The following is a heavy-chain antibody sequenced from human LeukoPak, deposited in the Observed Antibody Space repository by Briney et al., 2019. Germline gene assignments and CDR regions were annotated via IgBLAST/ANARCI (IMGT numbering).Heavy chain of an antibody. V-gene: IGHV3-11*04. Sequence: PGGSLRLSCAASGFTFSDYYMSWIRQAPGKGLEWVSCISSSGSTIYYADSVKGRFTISRDNAKNSLYLQMNSLRAEDTAVYYCAGSSWWYYYYYMDVWGKGTTVTVSS. J-gene: IGHJ6*03. D-gene: IGHD6-13*01. CDR1: GFTFSDYY. CDR3: AGSSWWYYYYYMDV. CDR2: ISSSGSTI.